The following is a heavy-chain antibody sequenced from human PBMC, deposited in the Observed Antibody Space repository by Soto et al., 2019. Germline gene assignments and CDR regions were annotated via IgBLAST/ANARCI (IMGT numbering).Heavy chain of an antibody. CDR1: GYTFTSYY. J-gene: IGHJ6*02. D-gene: IGHD3-10*01. CDR3: AGGYYYGSGSYASPRMDV. CDR2: INPSGGST. Sequence: WASVKVSCKASGYTFTSYYIHWVRQAPGQGLEWMGIINPSGGSTIYAQKFQGRVTMTRDTSTSTVYMELSSLRSEDTAVYYCAGGYYYGSGSYASPRMDVWGQGTTVTVSS. V-gene: IGHV1-46*01.